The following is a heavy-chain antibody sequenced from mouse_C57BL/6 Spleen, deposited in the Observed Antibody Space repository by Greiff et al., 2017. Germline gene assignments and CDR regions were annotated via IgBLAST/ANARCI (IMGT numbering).Heavy chain of an antibody. CDR3: ARGRLIPPDYAMDY. V-gene: IGHV1-39*01. J-gene: IGHJ4*01. D-gene: IGHD2-3*01. Sequence: VQLQQSGPELVKPGASVKISCKASGYSFTDYNMNWVKQSNGKSLEWIGVINPNYGTTSYNQKFKGKATLTVDQSSSTAYMQLNSLTSVDSAVYYCARGRLIPPDYAMDYWGQGTSVTVSS. CDR2: INPNYGTT. CDR1: GYSFTDYN.